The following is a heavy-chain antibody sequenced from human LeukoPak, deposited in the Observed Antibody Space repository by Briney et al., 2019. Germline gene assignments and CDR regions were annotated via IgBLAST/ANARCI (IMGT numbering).Heavy chain of an antibody. CDR1: GFTFSSYA. CDR2: ISYDGSNK. D-gene: IGHD5-18*01. V-gene: IGHV3-30*04. J-gene: IGHJ3*02. Sequence: GGSLRLSCAASGFTFSSYAMHWVRQAPGKGLEWVAVISYDGSNKYYADSVKGRFTISRDNSKNTLYLQMNSLRAEDTAVYYCARDGPWIQLWLTAFDIWGQGTMVTVSS. CDR3: ARDGPWIQLWLTAFDI.